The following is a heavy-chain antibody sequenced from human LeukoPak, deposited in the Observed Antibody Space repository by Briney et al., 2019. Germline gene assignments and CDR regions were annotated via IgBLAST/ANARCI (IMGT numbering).Heavy chain of an antibody. Sequence: GGSLRLSCAASGFTFSSYAMHWVRQAPGKGLEWVAVISYDGSNKYYADSVKGRFTISRDNSKNTLYLQMNSLRAEDTALYYCVRGFDYWGQGTLVTVSS. J-gene: IGHJ4*02. CDR2: ISYDGSNK. CDR1: GFTFSSYA. V-gene: IGHV3-30*04. CDR3: VRGFDY.